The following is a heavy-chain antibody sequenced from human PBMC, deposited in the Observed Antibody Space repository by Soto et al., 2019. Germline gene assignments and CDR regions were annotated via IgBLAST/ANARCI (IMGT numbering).Heavy chain of an antibody. CDR1: GGTFNSYA. D-gene: IGHD3-9*01. CDR2: IVPIFGTT. J-gene: IGHJ4*02. CDR3: ARTDNYDILTGYSN. Sequence: QVQLVQSGAEVKKPGSSVMVSCKASGGTFNSYAISWMRQAPGQGLEWMGGIVPIFGTTDYAQRFQGRVTITADKSTSTAYLDLSRLRSEDTAVYYCARTDNYDILTGYSNWGQGTLVTVSS. V-gene: IGHV1-69*06.